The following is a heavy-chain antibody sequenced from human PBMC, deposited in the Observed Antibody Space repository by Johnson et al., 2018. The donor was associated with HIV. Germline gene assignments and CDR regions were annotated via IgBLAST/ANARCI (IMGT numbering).Heavy chain of an antibody. CDR1: GFTFSSYA. Sequence: MLLVESGGGVVQPGRSLRLSCAASGFTFSSYAMHWVRQAPGKGLEWVSGINWNGGSTGYADSVKGRFTISRDNAKNSLYLQMNSLRAEDTALYYCARYPILCGGGDCYSSFVGAFDIWGQGTMVTGSS. CDR3: ARYPILCGGGDCYSSFVGAFDI. D-gene: IGHD2-21*02. J-gene: IGHJ3*02. V-gene: IGHV3-20*04. CDR2: INWNGGST.